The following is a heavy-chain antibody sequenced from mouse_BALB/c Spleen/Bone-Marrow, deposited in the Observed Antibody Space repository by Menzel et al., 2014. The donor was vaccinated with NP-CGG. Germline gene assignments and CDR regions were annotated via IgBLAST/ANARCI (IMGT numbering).Heavy chain of an antibody. CDR1: GFNIKDTY. D-gene: IGHD2-1*01. CDR3: ARYGNYCYAMDY. J-gene: IGHJ4*01. Sequence: EVQLQQSGAELVKPGASVKLSCTASGFNIKDTYMHWVKQRPEQGLEWIGRIDPANGNTKYDPKFQGKATITADTSSNTAYLQLSSLASEDTAVYYCARYGNYCYAMDYWGQGTSVTVSS. CDR2: IDPANGNT. V-gene: IGHV14-3*02.